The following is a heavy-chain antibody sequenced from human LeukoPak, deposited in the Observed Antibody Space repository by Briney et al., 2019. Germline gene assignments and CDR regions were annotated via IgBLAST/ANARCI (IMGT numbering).Heavy chain of an antibody. Sequence: QTGGSLRLSCAASGFTVSSNYMSSGRQAPGKGLEWGSVIYSGGSTYYADSVKGRFTISRDNSKNTLYLQMNSLRAEDTAVYYCARDLGGNADYWGQGTLVTVSS. CDR1: GFTVSSNY. V-gene: IGHV3-66*01. CDR2: IYSGGST. J-gene: IGHJ4*02. CDR3: ARDLGGNADY. D-gene: IGHD3-16*01.